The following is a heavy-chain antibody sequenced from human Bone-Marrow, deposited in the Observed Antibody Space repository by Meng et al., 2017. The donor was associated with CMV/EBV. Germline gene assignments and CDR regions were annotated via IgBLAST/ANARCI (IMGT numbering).Heavy chain of an antibody. CDR1: GFTFSSHW. CDR3: VRVAAAGRGMDV. J-gene: IGHJ6*02. CDR2: INQDGSQK. D-gene: IGHD6-13*01. V-gene: IGHV3-7*04. Sequence: GGSLRLSCASSGFTFSSHWMTWVRQAPGEGLEWVANINQDGSQKNYVDSVEGRFTIARDNAKNSLLLQMNSQRAEDTAVYYCVRVAAAGRGMDVWGPGTTVTVSS.